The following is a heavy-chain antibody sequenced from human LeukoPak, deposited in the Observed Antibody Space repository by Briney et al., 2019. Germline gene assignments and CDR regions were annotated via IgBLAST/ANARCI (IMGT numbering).Heavy chain of an antibody. V-gene: IGHV4-59*01. CDR3: AKPSGYNWFDP. CDR1: GGSTTNYY. CDR2: IYYSGST. D-gene: IGHD1-14*01. J-gene: IGHJ5*02. Sequence: SETLSLTCTVSGGSTTNYYWNWIRRPPGKGLEWIGYIYYSGSTNYNPSLKSRVTISVDTSKNQFSLTLSSVTAADTAVYYCAKPSGYNWFDPWGQGALVTVSS.